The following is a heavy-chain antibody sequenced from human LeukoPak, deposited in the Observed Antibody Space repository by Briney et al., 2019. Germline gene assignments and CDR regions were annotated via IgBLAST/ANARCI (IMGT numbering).Heavy chain of an antibody. Sequence: PSVKVSCKASGYTFTGYYMHWVRQAPGQGLEWMGWINPNSGGTNYAQKFQGRVTMTRDTSISTAYMELSRLRSDDTAVYYCARSRIVVVPAADAFDIWGQGTMVTVSS. V-gene: IGHV1-2*02. CDR3: ARSRIVVVPAADAFDI. CDR2: INPNSGGT. D-gene: IGHD2-2*01. J-gene: IGHJ3*02. CDR1: GYTFTGYY.